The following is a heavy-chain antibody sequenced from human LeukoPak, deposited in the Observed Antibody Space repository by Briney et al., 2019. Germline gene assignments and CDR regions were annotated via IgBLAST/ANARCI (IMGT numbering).Heavy chain of an antibody. CDR2: IYSGGNT. D-gene: IGHD2-21*02. Sequence: QPGGSLRLSCAASGFSVSNTYMSWVRQAPGKGLEWVSIIYSGGNTYYADSVMGRFTISRDNSKNTLYLQMNRLRPEDTAEYYCARGTVTAPDYWGQGTLVTVSS. CDR1: GFSVSNTY. J-gene: IGHJ4*02. CDR3: ARGTVTAPDY. V-gene: IGHV3-53*01.